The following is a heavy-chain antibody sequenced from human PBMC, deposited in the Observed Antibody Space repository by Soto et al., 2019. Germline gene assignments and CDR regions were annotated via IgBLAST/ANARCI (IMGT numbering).Heavy chain of an antibody. CDR3: ARVLTPHYYGSGSPDY. CDR1: GYTFTSYG. Sequence: EASVKVSCKASGYTFTSYGISWVRQAPGQGLEWMGWISAYNGNTNYAQKLQGRVTMTTDTSTSTAYMELRSLRSDDTAVYYCARVLTPHYYGSGSPDYWGQGTLVTVSS. CDR2: ISAYNGNT. J-gene: IGHJ4*02. D-gene: IGHD3-10*01. V-gene: IGHV1-18*04.